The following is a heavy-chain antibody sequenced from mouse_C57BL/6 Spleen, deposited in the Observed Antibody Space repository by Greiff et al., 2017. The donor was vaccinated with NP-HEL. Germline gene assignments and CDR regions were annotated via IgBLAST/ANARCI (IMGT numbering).Heavy chain of an antibody. CDR3: ARHDYYAMDY. V-gene: IGHV5-17*01. CDR2: ISSGSSTI. CDR1: GFTFSDYG. Sequence: VKLMESGGGLVKPGGSLKLSCAASGFTFSDYGMHWVRQAPEKGLEWVAYISSGSSTIYYADTVKGRFTISRDNAKNPLFLQMTSLRSEDTAMYYCARHDYYAMDYWGQGTSVTVSS. J-gene: IGHJ4*01.